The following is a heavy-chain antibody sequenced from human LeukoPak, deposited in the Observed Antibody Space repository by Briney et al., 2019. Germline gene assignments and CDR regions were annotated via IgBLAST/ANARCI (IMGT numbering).Heavy chain of an antibody. CDR3: ARVSYDILTGYETNWFDP. CDR1: GYTFTSYA. J-gene: IGHJ5*02. D-gene: IGHD3-9*01. V-gene: IGHV7-4-1*02. CDR2: INTNTGNP. Sequence: PKASVKVSCKASGYTFTSYAMNWVRQAPGQGLEWMGWINTNTGNPTYAQGFTGRFVFSLDTSVSTAYLQISSLKAEDTAVYYCARVSYDILTGYETNWFDPWGQGTLVTVSS.